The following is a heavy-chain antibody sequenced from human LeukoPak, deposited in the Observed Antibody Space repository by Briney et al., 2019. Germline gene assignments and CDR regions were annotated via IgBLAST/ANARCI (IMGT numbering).Heavy chain of an antibody. J-gene: IGHJ3*02. CDR1: GGSLSGYY. Sequence: SETLSLTCTVSGGSLSGYYWSWIRQPPGKGLEWIGYIYYSGITNSNPSLKSRVTISVDTSNNQFSLKLSSVTAADTAVYYCARMKKRNVIVPAAKRAFDIWGQGTMVTVSS. CDR3: ARMKKRNVIVPAAKRAFDI. V-gene: IGHV4-59*01. CDR2: IYYSGIT. D-gene: IGHD2-2*01.